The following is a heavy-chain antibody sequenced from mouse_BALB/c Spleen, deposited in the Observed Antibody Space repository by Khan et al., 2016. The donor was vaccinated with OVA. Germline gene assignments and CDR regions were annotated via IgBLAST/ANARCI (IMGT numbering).Heavy chain of an antibody. CDR3: ARGGSSGPAWFTY. V-gene: IGHV3-6*02. J-gene: IGHJ3*01. CDR2: IRYDGNT. Sequence: EVQLQESGPGLVKPSQSLSLTCSVTGYSITNGYFWNWIRQFPGNNLEWMGYIRYDGNTNYNPSLKNRISITRDTSKNQFFLNLNSVTPEDTATYCCARGGSSGPAWFTYWGQGTLVTVSA. D-gene: IGHD3-1*01. CDR1: GYSITNGYF.